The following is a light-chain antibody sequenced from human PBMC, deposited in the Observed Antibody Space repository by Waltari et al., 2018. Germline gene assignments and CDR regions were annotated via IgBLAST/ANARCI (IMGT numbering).Light chain of an antibody. CDR2: DVS. CDR1: QSVSSW. V-gene: IGKV1-5*01. CDR3: QQYESFWT. J-gene: IGKJ1*01. Sequence: DIQMTQSPSTLSASVGDRVTITCRASQSVSSWLAWYQQKPGKAPKHLIYDVSSLQSGVPSRFSGSGSGTQFTLTITSLQPDDFATYYCQQYESFWTFGQGTKVEIK.